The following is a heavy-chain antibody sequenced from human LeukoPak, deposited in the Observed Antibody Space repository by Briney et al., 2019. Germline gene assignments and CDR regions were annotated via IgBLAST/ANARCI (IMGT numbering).Heavy chain of an antibody. D-gene: IGHD7-27*01. V-gene: IGHV1-18*01. CDR3: ARDFAWGSGGAPIDDNWLDP. Sequence: GASVKVSCKASGYTFSNYGISWVRQAPGHGLEWMGWIGGHNGNTNYAQKVQGRATMTTDTSTSTAYMELRSLRFDDTAVYYCARDFAWGSGGAPIDDNWLDPWGQGTLVTVSS. CDR1: GYTFSNYG. J-gene: IGHJ5*02. CDR2: IGGHNGNT.